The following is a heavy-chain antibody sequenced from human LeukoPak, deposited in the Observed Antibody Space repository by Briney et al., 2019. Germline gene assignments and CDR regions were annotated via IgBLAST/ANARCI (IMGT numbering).Heavy chain of an antibody. V-gene: IGHV3-23*01. CDR2: IRSNGGTT. Sequence: GGSLRLSCAASGFTFSSIAMTCVRQAPGKGLERVSTIRSNGGTTYNAESVKGRFTISRDNSKNTVYLELNSLRVEDTAIYYCAKGQELDDGVFDAWGQGTLVTVSS. J-gene: IGHJ4*02. CDR1: GFTFSSIA. D-gene: IGHD1-1*01. CDR3: AKGQELDDGVFDA.